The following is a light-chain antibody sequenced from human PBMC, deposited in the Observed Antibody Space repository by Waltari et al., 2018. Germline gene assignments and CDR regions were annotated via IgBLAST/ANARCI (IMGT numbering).Light chain of an antibody. CDR3: QQYNNWPPLT. J-gene: IGKJ4*01. CDR1: QSVSSN. V-gene: IGKV3-15*01. CDR2: GAS. Sequence: EIVMTQSPATLSVSPGERATLSCRASQSVSSNLAWYQQKPGQAPRFLSYGASTRATGIPARFSGSGSGTEFTLTISSLQSEDFAVYYCQQYNNWPPLTFGGGTKVEIK.